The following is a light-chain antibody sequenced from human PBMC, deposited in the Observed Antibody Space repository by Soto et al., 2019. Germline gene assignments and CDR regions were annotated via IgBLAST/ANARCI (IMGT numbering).Light chain of an antibody. CDR2: AAF. V-gene: IGKV1-17*02. CDR1: QNINNW. CDR3: LQHYSYPPIT. J-gene: IGKJ5*01. Sequence: DIQMTQSPSILSASVGDRVTITCRASQNINNWLAWYQQRPGKAPKRLIYAAFTLQSGVPSRFSGSGSGTEFTLTISNLQPEDSATYYCLQHYSYPPITFGQGTRLEIK.